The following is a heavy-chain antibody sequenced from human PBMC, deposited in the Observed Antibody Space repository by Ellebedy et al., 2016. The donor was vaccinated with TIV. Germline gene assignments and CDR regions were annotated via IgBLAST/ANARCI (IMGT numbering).Heavy chain of an antibody. V-gene: IGHV3-73*01. J-gene: IGHJ4*02. CDR2: IRSKANSYAT. CDR1: GFTFSGSA. D-gene: IGHD6-13*01. Sequence: GESLKISCAASGFTFSGSAMHWVRQASGKGLEWVGRIRSKANSYATAYAASVKGRFTISRDDSKNTAYLQMNSLKTEDTAVYYCTRLPIAAAGTGGNDYWGQGTLVTVSS. CDR3: TRLPIAAAGTGGNDY.